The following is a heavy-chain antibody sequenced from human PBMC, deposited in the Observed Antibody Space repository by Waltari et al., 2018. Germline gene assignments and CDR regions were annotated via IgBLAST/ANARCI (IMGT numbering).Heavy chain of an antibody. CDR3: AKATFWSGYSRGYYFDY. Sequence: EVQLLESGGGLVQPGGSLRLSCAASGFTFSSYAMSWVRQAPGGGLEWVAAISGSGGSTYYADSVKGRFTISRDNSKNTLYLQMNSLRAEDTAVYYCAKATFWSGYSRGYYFDYWGQGTLVTVSS. CDR1: GFTFSSYA. V-gene: IGHV3-23*01. D-gene: IGHD3-3*01. J-gene: IGHJ4*02. CDR2: ISGSGGST.